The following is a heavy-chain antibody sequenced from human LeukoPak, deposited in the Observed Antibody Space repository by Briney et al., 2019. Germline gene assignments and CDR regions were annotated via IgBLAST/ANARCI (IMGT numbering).Heavy chain of an antibody. CDR3: AHSPLACSGGSCYYYYGMDA. J-gene: IGHJ6*02. CDR2: IYWDDDK. CDR1: GFSLNTSGVG. V-gene: IGHV2-5*02. D-gene: IGHD2-15*01. Sequence: SGPTLVNPTQTLTLTCTFSGFSLNTSGVGVGWIRQPPGKALEWLALIYWDDDKRYSPSLKSRLTITKDTSKNQVVLTMTNMDPVDTATYYCAHSPLACSGGSCYYYYGMDAWGQGTTVTVSS.